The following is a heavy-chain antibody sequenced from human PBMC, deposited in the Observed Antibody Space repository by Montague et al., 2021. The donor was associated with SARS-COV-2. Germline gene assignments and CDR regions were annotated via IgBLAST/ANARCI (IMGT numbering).Heavy chain of an antibody. V-gene: IGHV3-23*01. CDR2: ISGSGGST. Sequence: ETLSLTCTVSGGSISSSSYYWGWIRQAPGKGLEWVSAISGSGGSTYYADSVKGRFTISRDNSKNTLYLQMNSLRAEDTAVYYCARAPGPTLRNAVSGFDSWGQGTLVTVSS. CDR3: ARAPGPTLRNAVSGFDS. D-gene: IGHD6-19*01. J-gene: IGHJ4*02. CDR1: GGSISSSSYY.